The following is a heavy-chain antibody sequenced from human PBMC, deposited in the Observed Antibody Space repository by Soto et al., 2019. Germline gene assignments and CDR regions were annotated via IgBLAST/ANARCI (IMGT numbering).Heavy chain of an antibody. CDR2: IDSSGTST. J-gene: IGHJ4*02. CDR3: ARFGTYYDSSGFAY. Sequence: PGGSLRLSCAASGFTFSHNWMHWVRQAPGKGLEWVSRIDSSGTSTSYADSVKGRFTISRDNAKNTLYLQMNSLRVEDTAVYYCARFGTYYDSSGFAYWGQGPLVTVSS. CDR1: GFTFSHNW. D-gene: IGHD3-22*01. V-gene: IGHV3-74*03.